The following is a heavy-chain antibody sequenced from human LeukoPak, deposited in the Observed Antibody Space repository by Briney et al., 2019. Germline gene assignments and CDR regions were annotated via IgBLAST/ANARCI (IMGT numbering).Heavy chain of an antibody. CDR2: ISYDGSNK. J-gene: IGHJ4*02. Sequence: GGSLRLSCAASGFTFSSYAMHWVRQAPGKGLEWVAVISYDGSNKYYADSVKGRFTISRDNSRNTLYLQMNSLRAEDTAVYYCTREDFWSGYYGAGGYFDYWGQGTLVTVSS. CDR3: TREDFWSGYYGAGGYFDY. V-gene: IGHV3-30-3*01. CDR1: GFTFSSYA. D-gene: IGHD3-3*01.